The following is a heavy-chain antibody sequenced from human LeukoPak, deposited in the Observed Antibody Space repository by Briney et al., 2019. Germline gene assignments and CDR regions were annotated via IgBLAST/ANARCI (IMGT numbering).Heavy chain of an antibody. D-gene: IGHD3-22*01. V-gene: IGHV3-74*01. CDR2: INSDGSST. J-gene: IGHJ4*02. CDR3: AISGHYYDSSGYPFDY. CDR1: GFTFSSYW. Sequence: PGGSLRLSCAASGFTFSSYWMHWVRQPPGKGLVWVSRINSDGSSTSYADSVKGRFTISRDNAKNTLYLQMNSLRAEDTAVYYCAISGHYYDSSGYPFDYWGQGTLVTVSS.